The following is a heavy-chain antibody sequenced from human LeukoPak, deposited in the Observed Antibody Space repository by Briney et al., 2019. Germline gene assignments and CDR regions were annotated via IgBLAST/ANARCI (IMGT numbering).Heavy chain of an antibody. V-gene: IGHV4-4*07. Sequence: SETLSLTCTLSGGSVSNYYWSWIRQPAGKGLEWIGRVYTSGGTDYNPSLSSRVTMSVDTSKNHFSLKLSSVTAADTAIYYCAREHRDFVGDGYYYGCWGQGTLVTVSP. D-gene: IGHD3-22*01. J-gene: IGHJ4*02. CDR1: GGSVSNYY. CDR2: VYTSGGT. CDR3: AREHRDFVGDGYYYGC.